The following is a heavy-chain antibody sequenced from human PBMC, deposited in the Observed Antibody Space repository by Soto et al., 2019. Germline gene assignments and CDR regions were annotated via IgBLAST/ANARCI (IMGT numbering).Heavy chain of an antibody. CDR2: IIPIFGTA. Sequence: QVQLVQSGAEVKKPGSSVKVSCKASGGTFSSYAISWVRQAPGQGLEWMGGIIPIFGTANYAQKFQGRVTIAAGESTSTAYMELSRLRSEDTAVYYCATDFVLPDDAFDIWGQGTMVTVST. CDR1: GGTFSSYA. V-gene: IGHV1-69*12. CDR3: ATDFVLPDDAFDI. J-gene: IGHJ3*02. D-gene: IGHD3-10*01.